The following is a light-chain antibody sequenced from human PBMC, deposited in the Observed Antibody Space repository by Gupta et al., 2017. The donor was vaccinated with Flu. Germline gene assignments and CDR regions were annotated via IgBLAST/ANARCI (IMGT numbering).Light chain of an antibody. V-gene: IGLV6-57*01. CDR2: EDN. CDR1: RGSIATTY. Sequence: FMLPQPHSVSESPGKTVTLSCTRPRGSIATTYVEWYQQRPGRSPTTVIYEDNRRRSGGTDRCSGSIDSSSNAASLTSSGLNTDDEADYYCQSDDSSTRDVVFGGGTRLTVL. CDR3: QSDDSSTRDVV. J-gene: IGLJ2*01.